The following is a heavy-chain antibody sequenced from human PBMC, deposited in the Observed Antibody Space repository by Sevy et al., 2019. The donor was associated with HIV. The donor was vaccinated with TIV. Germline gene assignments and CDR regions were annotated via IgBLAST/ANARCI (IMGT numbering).Heavy chain of an antibody. D-gene: IGHD3-3*01. V-gene: IGHV3-30*18. CDR2: ISYDGSNK. J-gene: IGHJ5*02. CDR1: GFTFSSYG. CDR3: AKDRPRPYYDFWSGWGANWFDP. Sequence: GGSLRLSCAASGFTFSSYGMHWVRQAPGKGLEWVAVISYDGSNKYYADSVKGRFTISRDNSKNTLYLQMKSLRAEDTAVYYCAKDRPRPYYDFWSGWGANWFDPWGQGTLVTVSS.